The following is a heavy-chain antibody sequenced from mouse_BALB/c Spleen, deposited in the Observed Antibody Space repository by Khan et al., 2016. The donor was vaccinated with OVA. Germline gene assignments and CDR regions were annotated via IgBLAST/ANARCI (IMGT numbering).Heavy chain of an antibody. CDR2: ISYSGST. V-gene: IGHV3-2*02. CDR1: GYSITSGYG. Sequence: EVQLVESGPGLVKPSQSLSLTCTVTGYSITSGYGWNWIRQFPGNKLEWMGYISYSGSTNYNPSLKSRISITRDTSKNQLFLQLNSVTTEDTATYYSARTARIKYWGQGTTLTVSA. D-gene: IGHD1-2*01. CDR3: ARTARIKY. J-gene: IGHJ2*01.